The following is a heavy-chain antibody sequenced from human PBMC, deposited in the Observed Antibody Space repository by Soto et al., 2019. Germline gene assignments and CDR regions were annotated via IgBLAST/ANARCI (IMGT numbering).Heavy chain of an antibody. CDR3: ARDAPGEAPY. V-gene: IGHV4-31*03. CDR1: GGSITNGDYY. CDR2: INYRGTT. J-gene: IGHJ4*02. Sequence: QVQLQESGPGLVRPSQTLSLTCTVSGGSITNGDYYWNWIRQHPGKGLEWIGYINYRGTTFYNPSFKRRVFISVETSKNQFSLNLSSVTAADTAVYFCARDAPGEAPYWGQGTLVTVSS. D-gene: IGHD2-2*01.